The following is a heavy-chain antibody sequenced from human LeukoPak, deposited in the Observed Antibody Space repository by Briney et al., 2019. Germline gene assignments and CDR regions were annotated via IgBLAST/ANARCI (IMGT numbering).Heavy chain of an antibody. D-gene: IGHD4-17*01. CDR1: GGSISSSNW. J-gene: IGHJ5*02. V-gene: IGHV4-4*02. CDR3: ARAGATDYGERWFDP. Sequence: PSETLSLTCAVSGGSISSSNWWSWVRQPPGQGLEWIGEIYHSGSTNYNPSLKSRVTISVDKSKNQFSLKLSSVTAADTAVYYCARAGATDYGERWFDPWGQGTLVTVSS. CDR2: IYHSGST.